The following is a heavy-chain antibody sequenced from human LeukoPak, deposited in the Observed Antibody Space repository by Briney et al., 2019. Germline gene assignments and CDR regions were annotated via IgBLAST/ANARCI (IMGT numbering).Heavy chain of an antibody. CDR1: GFTFSNSD. Sequence: GGSLRLSCAASGFTFSNSDMHWVRQAPGKGLEWVSAIGTAGDTYYEVSVKGRFTISRENAKNSLYLQMNSLRPGDTAVYYCAREGPTVGSKWDNWYFDLWGRGPLVTVSS. CDR2: IGTAGDT. D-gene: IGHD1-26*01. J-gene: IGHJ2*01. CDR3: AREGPTVGSKWDNWYFDL. V-gene: IGHV3-13*01.